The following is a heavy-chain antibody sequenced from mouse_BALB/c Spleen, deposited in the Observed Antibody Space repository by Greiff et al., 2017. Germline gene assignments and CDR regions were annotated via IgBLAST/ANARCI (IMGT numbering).Heavy chain of an antibody. CDR3: ARGGLLRGYYAMDY. Sequence: DVKLVESGGGLVKPGGSLKLSCAASGFTFSDYYMYWVRQTPEKRLEWVATISDGGSYTYYPDSVKGRFTISRDNAKNNLYLQMSSLKSEDTAMYYCARGGLLRGYYAMDYWGQGTSVTVSS. J-gene: IGHJ4*01. CDR2: ISDGGSYT. CDR1: GFTFSDYY. D-gene: IGHD1-1*01. V-gene: IGHV5-4*02.